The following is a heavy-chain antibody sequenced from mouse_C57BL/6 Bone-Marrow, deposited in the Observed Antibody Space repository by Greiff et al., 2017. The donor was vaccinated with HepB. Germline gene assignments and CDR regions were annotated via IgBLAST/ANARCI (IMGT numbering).Heavy chain of an antibody. CDR2: IKYDGSST. CDR1: GFTFSDYY. Sequence: EVMLVESEGGLVQPGRSMKLSCTASGFTFSDYYMAWVRQVPEKGLEWVANIKYDGSSTYYLDSLKSRFIISRDNAKNILYLQMSSLKSEDTATYYCAREDFRYYYGSSYYWYFDVWGTGTTVTVSS. J-gene: IGHJ1*03. CDR3: AREDFRYYYGSSYYWYFDV. D-gene: IGHD1-1*01. V-gene: IGHV5-16*01.